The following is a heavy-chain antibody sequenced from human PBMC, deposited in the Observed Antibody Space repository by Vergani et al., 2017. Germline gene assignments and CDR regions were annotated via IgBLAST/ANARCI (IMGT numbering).Heavy chain of an antibody. J-gene: IGHJ4*02. Sequence: QVQLVQSGSEVRKPGASVKVSCQVSGYSLTELTIHWVRQAPGKGLEWMGGFDPEHGEVTFAHHIQGRVTMTEDSTTDTAYMELSSLRPEDTALYYCAIMTDYYGGSGYYYDYWGQGTLVTVSS. CDR3: AIMTDYYGGSGYYYDY. D-gene: IGHD3-22*01. V-gene: IGHV1-24*01. CDR1: GYSLTELT. CDR2: FDPEHGEV.